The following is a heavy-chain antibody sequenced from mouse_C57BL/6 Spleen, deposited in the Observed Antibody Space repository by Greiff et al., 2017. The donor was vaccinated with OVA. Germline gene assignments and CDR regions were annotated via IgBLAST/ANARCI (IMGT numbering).Heavy chain of an antibody. D-gene: IGHD2-4*01. CDR3: AREGRDYDVYFDV. CDR2: INPNNGGT. V-gene: IGHV1-22*01. CDR1: GYTFTDYN. J-gene: IGHJ1*03. Sequence: EVQLQQSGPELVKPGASVKMSCKASGYTFTDYNMHWVKQSHGKSLEWIGYINPNNGGTSYNQKFKGKATLTVNKSSSTAYMELRSLTSEESAVYDRAREGRDYDVYFDVWGTGTTVTVSS.